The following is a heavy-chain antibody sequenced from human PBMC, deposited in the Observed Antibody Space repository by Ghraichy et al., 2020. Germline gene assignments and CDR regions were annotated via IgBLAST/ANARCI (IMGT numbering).Heavy chain of an antibody. J-gene: IGHJ4*02. CDR1: GFIFNDYV. D-gene: IGHD4-17*01. CDR3: AKSSTEVRPSNFDF. V-gene: IGHV3-23*01. Sequence: GGSLRLSCAASGFIFNDYVINWVRQAPGKGLEWVSSISGSGSFTYYADSVKGRCAISRDNSENTVYLQMNSLRAEDTAVYCCAKSSTEVRPSNFDFWGQGTLVTVSS. CDR2: ISGSGSFT.